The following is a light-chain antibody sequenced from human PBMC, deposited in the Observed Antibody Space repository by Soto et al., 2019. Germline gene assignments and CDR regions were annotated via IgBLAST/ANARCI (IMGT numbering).Light chain of an antibody. CDR2: DAS. CDR1: QRVSNN. V-gene: IGKV3-11*01. CDR3: QHGGT. J-gene: IGKJ5*01. Sequence: EIVLTQSPATLSLSPGERATVSCRASQRVSNNLGWYQQKAGQAPRLLIYDASNRATGIPARFSGSGSGTDFTLTISSLETEDFAVYYCQHGGTFGQGTRLEIK.